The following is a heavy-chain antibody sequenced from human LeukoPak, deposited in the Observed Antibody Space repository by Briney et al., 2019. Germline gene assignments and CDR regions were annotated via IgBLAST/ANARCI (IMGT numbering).Heavy chain of an antibody. CDR1: GFTFSSYS. D-gene: IGHD5-18*01. CDR3: ARAPSAMVRDYFDD. V-gene: IGHV3-21*01. CDR2: ISGSSSYI. Sequence: GGSLRLSCAASGFTFSSYSMSWVRQAPGMGPEWVSSISGSSSYIYYADSVKGRFTISRDNAKNSLYLQMNSLRAEDTAVYYCARAPSAMVRDYFDDWGQGTLVTVSS. J-gene: IGHJ4*02.